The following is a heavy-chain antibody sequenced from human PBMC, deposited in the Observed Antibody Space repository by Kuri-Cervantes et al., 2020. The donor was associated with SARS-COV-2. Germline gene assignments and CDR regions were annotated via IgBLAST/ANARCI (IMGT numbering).Heavy chain of an antibody. V-gene: IGHV1-2*04. CDR1: GYTFTGYY. Sequence: ASVKVSCKASGYTFTGYYMHWVQQAPGQGLEWMGWINPNSGGTNYAQKFQGWVTMTRDTSISTVYMELSRLRSDDTAVYYCARDVDPYYDYWSGSAGYWGQGTLVTVSS. D-gene: IGHD3-3*01. CDR3: ARDVDPYYDYWSGSAGY. CDR2: INPNSGGT. J-gene: IGHJ4*02.